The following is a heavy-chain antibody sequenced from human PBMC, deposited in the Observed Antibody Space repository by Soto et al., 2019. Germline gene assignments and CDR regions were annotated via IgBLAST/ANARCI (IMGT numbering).Heavy chain of an antibody. Sequence: QITLKESGPTLVKPTQTLTLTCTVSGFSVSSSGEGVGWIRQPPGKALEWLALIYWDDDKRYSPSLKSRLTNTKAPSKTQGVLTLTNMAPVDTPTLYVPHSDPKMVSAGGQGGLASGGKGPLVTVPS. D-gene: IGHD2-8*01. V-gene: IGHV2-5*02. CDR2: IYWDDDK. J-gene: IGHJ5*01. CDR1: GFSVSSSGEG. CDR3: PHSDPKMVSAGGQGGLAS.